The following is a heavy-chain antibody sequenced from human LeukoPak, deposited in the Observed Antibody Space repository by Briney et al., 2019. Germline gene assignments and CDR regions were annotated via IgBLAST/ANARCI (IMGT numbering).Heavy chain of an antibody. V-gene: IGHV1-69*01. CDR1: TGAFDNYA. D-gene: IGHD2-8*01. Sequence: SVKVCCKFSTGAFDNYAVNWVRQAPGQGLEWMGAIIPIFETTNYAPKFQGRITITADGSTGTAYMDLSSLRSEDTAIYYCARSLRVSGDFDYWGQGTQVIAS. CDR2: IIPIFETT. CDR3: ARSLRVSGDFDY. J-gene: IGHJ4*02.